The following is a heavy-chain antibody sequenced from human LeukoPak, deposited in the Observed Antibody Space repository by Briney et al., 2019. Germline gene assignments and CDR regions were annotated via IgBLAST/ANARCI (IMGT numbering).Heavy chain of an antibody. CDR1: GFTVSSNY. CDR2: IYSGGST. V-gene: IGHV3-53*01. J-gene: IGHJ4*02. D-gene: IGHD3-22*01. Sequence: GGSLRLSCAASGFTVSSNYMSWVRQAPGKGLEWVSSIYSGGSTYYADSVKGRFTISRDNSKNTVDLQMNSLRAEDTAVYYCARRDYYDNTIDYWGQGTLVTVSS. CDR3: ARRDYYDNTIDY.